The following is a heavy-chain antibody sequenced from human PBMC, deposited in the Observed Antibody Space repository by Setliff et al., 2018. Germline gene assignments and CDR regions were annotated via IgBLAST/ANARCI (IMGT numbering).Heavy chain of an antibody. Sequence: KPSETLSLTCAVYGGSFSGYYWSWIRQPPGKGLEWIGEINHSGSTNYNPSLKSRVTISVDTSKNQFSLKLSSVTAADTAVYYCARSYDSSGHTYPFDYWGQGMLVTVSS. CDR3: ARSYDSSGHTYPFDY. CDR1: GGSFSGYY. D-gene: IGHD3-22*01. J-gene: IGHJ4*02. V-gene: IGHV4-34*01. CDR2: INHSGST.